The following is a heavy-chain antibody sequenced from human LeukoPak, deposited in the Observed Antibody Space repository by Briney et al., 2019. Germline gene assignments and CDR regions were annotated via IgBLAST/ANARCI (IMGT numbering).Heavy chain of an antibody. CDR2: IYYSGST. V-gene: IGHV4-39*01. D-gene: IGHD6-13*01. CDR3: ARRDSSSSGALDP. J-gene: IGHJ5*02. CDR1: GGSISSTSYY. Sequence: SETLSLTCTVSGGSISSTSYYWGWIRQTPGTGLEWIGSIYYSGSTYYTPSLKSRVTISVDTSKNQFSLNLSFGTAADSAVYYCARRDSSSSGALDPWGQGTLVTVSS.